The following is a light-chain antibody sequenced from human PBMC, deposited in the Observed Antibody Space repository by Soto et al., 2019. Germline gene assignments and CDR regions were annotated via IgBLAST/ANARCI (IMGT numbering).Light chain of an antibody. Sequence: DIQMTQSPSTLSASVGDRVTITCRASQSISTRLAWYQQKPGRAPNHLIYKASDLQTGVPSRFSGGGSGTEFTLSITTRQPDDFATYYCQHSWTFGQGSKVEIK. CDR1: QSISTR. CDR3: QHSWT. V-gene: IGKV1-5*03. J-gene: IGKJ1*01. CDR2: KAS.